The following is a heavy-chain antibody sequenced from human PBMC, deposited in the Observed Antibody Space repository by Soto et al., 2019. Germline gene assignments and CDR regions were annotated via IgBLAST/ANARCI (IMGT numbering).Heavy chain of an antibody. V-gene: IGHV4-30-4*08. CDR2: IYYTGGT. J-gene: IGHJ1*01. CDR3: ARGGSGWAEYFQH. CDR1: VDSIASTDSY. Sequence: QVQLQEPGPGLVEPSQTLFLTWSVSVDSIASTDSYCVWIRRPPGKGLGWFGYIYYTGGTFYNPSLKRRLTLPLETSNNQFPLTLTSVTAADTGMYYCARGGSGWAEYFQHWGQGTLVAVSS. D-gene: IGHD6-25*01.